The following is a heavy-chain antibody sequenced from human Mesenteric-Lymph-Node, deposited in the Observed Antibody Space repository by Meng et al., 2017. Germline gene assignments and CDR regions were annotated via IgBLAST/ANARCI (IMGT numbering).Heavy chain of an antibody. CDR2: IIPIFGTA. CDR1: GGTFSSYA. CDR3: ARARKEMTYAPRTNLNYYYYYGMDV. J-gene: IGHJ6*02. V-gene: IGHV1-69*13. D-gene: IGHD1-14*01. Sequence: SVNVSCKASGGTFSSYAISWVRQAPGQGLEWMGGIIPIFGTANYAQKFQGRVTITADESTSTAYMELSSLRSEDTAVYYCARARKEMTYAPRTNLNYYYYYGMDVWGQGTTVTVSS.